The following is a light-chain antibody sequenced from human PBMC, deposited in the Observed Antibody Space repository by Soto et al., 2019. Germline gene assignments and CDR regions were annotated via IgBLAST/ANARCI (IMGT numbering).Light chain of an antibody. Sequence: QSVLTQPPSVSEAPRQRVTISCSGSSSNIGNNAVNWYQQLPGKAPNLLIYYDDLLPSGVSDRFSGSNSGTSASLAISGLQSEDEADYYCAASDDNLNRVVFGGGTKLTVL. CDR3: AASDDNLNRVV. CDR1: SSNIGNNA. J-gene: IGLJ2*01. V-gene: IGLV1-36*01. CDR2: YDD.